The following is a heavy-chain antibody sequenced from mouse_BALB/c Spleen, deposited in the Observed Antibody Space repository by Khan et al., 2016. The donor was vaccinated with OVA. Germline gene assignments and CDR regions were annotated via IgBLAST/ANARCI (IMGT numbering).Heavy chain of an antibody. Sequence: QVQLKESGPGLVAPSQSLSSTCTVSGFSLSRYDIHWVRQPPGKGLEWLGVLWGGGGTDYNSTLKSRLSISKDNSKSQVFLKMNSLQTDDTAMYYSARAYYRYDGYYAMDYWGQGTSVTVSS. V-gene: IGHV2-6-4*01. J-gene: IGHJ4*01. CDR3: ARAYYRYDGYYAMDY. CDR1: GFSLSRYD. D-gene: IGHD2-14*01. CDR2: LWGGGGT.